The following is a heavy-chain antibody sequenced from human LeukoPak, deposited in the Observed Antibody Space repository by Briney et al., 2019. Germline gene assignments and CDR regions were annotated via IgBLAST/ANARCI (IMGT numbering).Heavy chain of an antibody. CDR1: GGSISSGGYY. CDR3: ARDAAVAGLDYYYYGMDV. V-gene: IGHV4-31*03. D-gene: IGHD6-19*01. J-gene: IGHJ6*02. Sequence: SQTLSLPCTVSGGSISSGGYYWSWIRQHPGKGLEWIGYIYYSGSTYYNPSLKSRVTISVDTSKNQFSLKLSSVTAADTAVYYCARDAAVAGLDYYYYGMDVWGQGTTVTVSS. CDR2: IYYSGST.